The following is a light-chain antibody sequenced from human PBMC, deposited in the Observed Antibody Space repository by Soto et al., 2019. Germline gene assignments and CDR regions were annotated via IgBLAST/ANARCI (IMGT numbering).Light chain of an antibody. V-gene: IGKV3D-15*01. CDR3: QQYNNWPWT. CDR1: QSVSSS. CDR2: GAS. J-gene: IGKJ1*01. Sequence: EIVLTQSPGTLSLSPGERVTLSCRASQSVSSSRLAWYRQKPGQAPRLLVYGASSRATGIPDRLSGSGSGTEFTLTISSLQSEDFAVYYCQQYNNWPWTFGQGTKVDIK.